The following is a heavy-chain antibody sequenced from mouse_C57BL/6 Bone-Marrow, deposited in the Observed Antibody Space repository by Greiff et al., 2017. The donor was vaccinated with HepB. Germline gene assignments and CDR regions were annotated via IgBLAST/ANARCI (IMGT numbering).Heavy chain of an antibody. CDR3: ASHNYDYYSWFAY. CDR1: GFTFSDYY. CDR2: ISNGGGST. Sequence: EVQRVESGGGLVQPGGSLKLSCAASGFTFSDYYMYWVRQTPEKRLEWVAYISNGGGSTYYPDTVKGRFTISRDNAKNTLYLQMSRLKSEDTAMYYCASHNYDYYSWFAYWGQGTLVTVSA. V-gene: IGHV5-12*01. D-gene: IGHD2-4*01. J-gene: IGHJ3*01.